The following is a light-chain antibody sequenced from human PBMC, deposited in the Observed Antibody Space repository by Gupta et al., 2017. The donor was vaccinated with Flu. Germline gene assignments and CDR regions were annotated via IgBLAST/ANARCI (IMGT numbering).Light chain of an antibody. CDR3: SSYTSTNTFYV. Sequence: QSALTQPASVSGSPGQSITISCTGPSSDVGRSNSVSWYQQHPGKAPKLIIYDVTNRPSGVSSRFSGSKSGNTASLTISGLEAEDESDYFCSSYTSTNTFYVFGTGTKVTVL. CDR1: SSDVGRSNS. V-gene: IGLV2-14*03. J-gene: IGLJ1*01. CDR2: DVT.